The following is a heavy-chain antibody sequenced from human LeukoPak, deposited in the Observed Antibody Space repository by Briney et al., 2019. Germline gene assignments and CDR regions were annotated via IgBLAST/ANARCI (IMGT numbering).Heavy chain of an antibody. J-gene: IGHJ6*03. CDR3: ASTYYYYYYMDV. CDR2: IYYSGST. V-gene: IGHV4-59*08. CDR1: GGSISSYY. Sequence: SETLSLTCTVSGGSISSYYWSWIRQPPGKGLEWIGYIYYSGSTNYNPSLKSRVTISVDTSKNQFSLKLSSVTAADTAVYYCASTYYYYYYMDVWGKGTTVTISS.